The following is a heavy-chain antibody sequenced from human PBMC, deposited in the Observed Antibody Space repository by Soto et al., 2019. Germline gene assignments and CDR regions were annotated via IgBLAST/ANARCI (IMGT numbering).Heavy chain of an antibody. CDR1: GFTFSSHA. D-gene: IGHD2-2*01. V-gene: IGHV3-23*01. J-gene: IGHJ3*02. CDR2: ISGSGGST. Sequence: GRSLRLSCAAFGFTFSSHAMSLVRQAPGKGLEWVSAISGSGGSTYYADSVKGRFTISRDNSKNTLYLQMNSLRAEDTAVYYCAKIGYCSSTSCLLSYFDIWGQGTMVTVSS. CDR3: AKIGYCSSTSCLLSYFDI.